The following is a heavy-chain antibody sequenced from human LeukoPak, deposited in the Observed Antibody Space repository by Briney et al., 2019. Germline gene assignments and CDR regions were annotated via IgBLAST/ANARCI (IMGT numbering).Heavy chain of an antibody. V-gene: IGHV3-23*01. CDR2: ISGIGDNT. CDR3: AKVLPLHCSNGVCYCDY. CDR1: GFIFRSYA. J-gene: IGHJ4*02. D-gene: IGHD2-8*01. Sequence: GGSLRLSCAASGFIFRSYAMTWVRQAPGKGLEWVSAISGIGDNTYYAESVKGRFTISRDNSKNTLYLQMNSLSAEDTAIYYCAKVLPLHCSNGVCYCDYWGQGTLVTVSS.